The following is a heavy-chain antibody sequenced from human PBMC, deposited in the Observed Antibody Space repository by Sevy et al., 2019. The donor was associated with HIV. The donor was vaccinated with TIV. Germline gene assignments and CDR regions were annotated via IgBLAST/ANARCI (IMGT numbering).Heavy chain of an antibody. J-gene: IGHJ3*02. V-gene: IGHV4-34*01. CDR1: GGSFSGYY. CDR2: INHSGST. D-gene: IGHD2-21*02. CDR3: ARHCGGDCSHAFDI. Sequence: SETLSLTCAVYGGSFSGYYWSWIRQPPGKGLEWIGEINHSGSTNDNPSLKSRVTISGDPSKNQFSLKLSSVTAADTAVYYCARHCGGDCSHAFDIWGQGTMVTVSS.